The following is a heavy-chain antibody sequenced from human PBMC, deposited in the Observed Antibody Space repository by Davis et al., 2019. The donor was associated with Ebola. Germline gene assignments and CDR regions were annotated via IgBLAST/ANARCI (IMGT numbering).Heavy chain of an antibody. Sequence: SETLSLTCTVSGGSISSYYWSWIRQPPGKGLEWIGYIYYSGSTNYNPSLKRRVTISVDTSKNQFSLKLSSVTAADTAVYYCARLGAAAAFDYWGQGTLVTVSS. CDR2: IYYSGST. V-gene: IGHV4-59*08. CDR3: ARLGAAAAFDY. D-gene: IGHD6-13*01. J-gene: IGHJ4*02. CDR1: GGSISSYY.